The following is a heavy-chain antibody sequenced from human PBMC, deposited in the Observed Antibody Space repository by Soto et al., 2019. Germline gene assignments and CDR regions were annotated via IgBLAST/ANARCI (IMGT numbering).Heavy chain of an antibody. J-gene: IGHJ6*02. CDR3: ANSTTTDHHYYGMDV. CDR1: GFTFSSYA. D-gene: IGHD4-4*01. V-gene: IGHV3-23*01. CDR2: ISASGGGT. Sequence: EVQLLESGVGLVQPGGSLRLSCAASGFTFSSYAMSGVRLAPWKGQESVSTISASGGGTYYADSVKGRFTISRDNSKNTLYLPMSSLRPEDTAVYYCANSTTTDHHYYGMDVWGQGPTVTVSS.